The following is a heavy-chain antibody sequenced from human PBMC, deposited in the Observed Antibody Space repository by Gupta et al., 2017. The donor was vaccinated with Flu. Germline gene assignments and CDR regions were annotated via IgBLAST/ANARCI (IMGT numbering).Heavy chain of an antibody. V-gene: IGHV3-7*01. CDR2: IKQDGSEK. CDR3: ARDSEGQLPYYYYGMDV. CDR1: GFTFSSYW. J-gene: IGHJ6*02. Sequence: EVQLVESGRGLVQPGGSLRLSCAASGFTFSSYWMSWVRQAPGKGLEWVANIKQDGSEKYYVDSVKGRFTISRDNAKNSLYLQMNSLRAEDTAVYYCARDSEGQLPYYYYGMDVWGQGTTVTVSS. D-gene: IGHD1-26*01.